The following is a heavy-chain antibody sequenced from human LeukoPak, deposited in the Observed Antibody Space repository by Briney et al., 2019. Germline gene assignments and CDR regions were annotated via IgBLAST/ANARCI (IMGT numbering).Heavy chain of an antibody. CDR2: ISSSSSSYI. Sequence: GGSLRLSCAASGFTFSSYSMNWVRQAPGKGLEWVSSISSSSSSYIYYADSVKGRFTISRDNAKNSLYLQMNSLRAEDTAVYYCARDGVLSTAQDYWGQGILVTVSS. D-gene: IGHD3-3*01. CDR3: ARDGVLSTAQDY. CDR1: GFTFSSYS. V-gene: IGHV3-21*01. J-gene: IGHJ4*02.